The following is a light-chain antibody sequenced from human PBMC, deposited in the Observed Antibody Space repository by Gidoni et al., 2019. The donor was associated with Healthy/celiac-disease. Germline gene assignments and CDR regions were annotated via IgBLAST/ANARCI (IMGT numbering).Light chain of an antibody. CDR2: GAS. J-gene: IGKJ2*04. CDR1: QSVSSSY. CDR3: QKYGSSPRS. V-gene: IGKV3-20*01. Sequence: EIVLTQSPGTLSLSPGERATLSCRASQSVSSSYLAWYQQKPGQAPRLFIYGASSRATGIPDRFSGSGSGTDFTLTISRLEPEDFAVYYCQKYGSSPRSFGQGTKLEIK.